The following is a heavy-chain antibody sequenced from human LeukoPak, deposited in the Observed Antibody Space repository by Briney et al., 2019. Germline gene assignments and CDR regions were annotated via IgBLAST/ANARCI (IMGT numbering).Heavy chain of an antibody. CDR2: IRQDGGAK. CDR1: GFIFNDFW. D-gene: IGHD3-3*01. J-gene: IGHJ4*02. V-gene: IGHV3-7*01. Sequence: GGSLRLSCTASGFIFNDFWMSWVRQAPGEGLEWVANIRQDGGAKNYVDSVKGRFTISRDNARNSLYLQMNSLRAEDTAVYYCARAPIWSGSSYFDYWGQGTLVTVSS. CDR3: ARAPIWSGSSYFDY.